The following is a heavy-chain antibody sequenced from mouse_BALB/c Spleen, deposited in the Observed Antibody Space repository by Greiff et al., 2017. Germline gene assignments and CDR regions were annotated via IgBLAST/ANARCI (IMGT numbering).Heavy chain of an antibody. V-gene: IGHV1-7*01. CDR1: GYTFTSYW. CDR2: INPSTGYT. CDR3: ARIRAMDY. Sequence: VQLQQSGAELAKPGASVKMSCKASGYTFTSYWMHWVKQRPGQGLEWIGYINPSTGYTEYNQKFKDKATLTADKSSSTAYMQLSSLTSEDSAVYYCARIRAMDYWGQGTSVTVSS. J-gene: IGHJ4*01.